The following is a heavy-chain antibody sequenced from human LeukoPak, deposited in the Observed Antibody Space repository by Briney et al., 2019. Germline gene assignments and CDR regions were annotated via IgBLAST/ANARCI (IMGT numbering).Heavy chain of an antibody. Sequence: SETLSLTCAVYGGSFSGYYWSWIRQPPGKGLEWIGEINHSGSTNYNPSLKSRVTISVDTSKNQFSLKLSSVTAADTAVYYCALRGYVWGSYGDYWGQGTLVIVSS. D-gene: IGHD3-16*01. CDR3: ALRGYVWGSYGDY. V-gene: IGHV4-34*01. J-gene: IGHJ4*02. CDR2: INHSGST. CDR1: GGSFSGYY.